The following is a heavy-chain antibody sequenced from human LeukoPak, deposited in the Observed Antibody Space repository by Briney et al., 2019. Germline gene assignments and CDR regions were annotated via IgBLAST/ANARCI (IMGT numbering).Heavy chain of an antibody. CDR3: ATIAAAGTQYYYYGMDV. V-gene: IGHV1-69*01. D-gene: IGHD6-13*01. CDR1: GGTFISYA. J-gene: IGHJ6*02. Sequence: SVKVSCKASGGTFISYAISWVRQAPGQGLEWMGGIIPIFGTANYAQKFQGRVTITADESTSTAYMELSSLRSEDTAVYYCATIAAAGTQYYYYGMDVWGQGTTVTVSS. CDR2: IIPIFGTA.